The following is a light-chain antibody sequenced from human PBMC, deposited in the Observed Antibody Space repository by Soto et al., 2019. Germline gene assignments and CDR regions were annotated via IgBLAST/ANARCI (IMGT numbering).Light chain of an antibody. CDR1: QRVSKY. CDR2: DAS. CDR3: QQRHNWPRT. J-gene: IGKJ1*01. Sequence: EIVLTQSPATLSLSPGDTATLSCRASQRVSKYLAWYQQKPGQAPRLLIYDASARATGTPVRFSGSGSGTDFTLTISSLEPEDFAVYYCQQRHNWPRTFGQGTKVDIK. V-gene: IGKV3-11*01.